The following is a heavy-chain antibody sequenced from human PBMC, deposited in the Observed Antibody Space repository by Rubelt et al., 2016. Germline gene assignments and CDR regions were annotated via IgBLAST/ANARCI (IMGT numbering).Heavy chain of an antibody. Sequence: QVQLQESGPGLVGPSETLSLTCIVSGASISNDYSFWGWIRQPPGKGLEYIGNIYYGGSTNYNPSLKSRVSISVETSRNHVSLTLGSVTAADTAVYFCARQRAYYFDYWGQGAQVTVSS. J-gene: IGHJ4*02. CDR2: IYYGGST. V-gene: IGHV4-39*01. CDR1: GASISNDYSF. CDR3: ARQRAYYFDY.